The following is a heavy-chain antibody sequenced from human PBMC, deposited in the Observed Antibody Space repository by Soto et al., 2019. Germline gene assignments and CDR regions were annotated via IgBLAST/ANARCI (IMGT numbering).Heavy chain of an antibody. J-gene: IGHJ5*02. CDR3: ATSEYSSLSINWFDP. CDR2: IYNGGHT. Sequence: SETLSLTCSVSGGSVDSVNHYWSWIRQPPGKGLEWIGYIYNGGHTFYNPSLKSRVKILVDKSRNQFSLRLSSVTAADTAVYFCATSEYSSLSINWFDPWGPGALVTVSS. D-gene: IGHD6-6*01. V-gene: IGHV4-30-4*01. CDR1: GGSVDSVNHY.